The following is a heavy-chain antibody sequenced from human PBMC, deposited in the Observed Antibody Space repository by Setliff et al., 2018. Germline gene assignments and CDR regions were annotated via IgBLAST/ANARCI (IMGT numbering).Heavy chain of an antibody. V-gene: IGHV4-39*01. J-gene: IGHJ4*01. Sequence: PSETLSLTCTVSGGSITSGRYYWGWIRQPPGQGLEWIASIHYSENTYYNPSLKTRVTISVDTSKNQFSLKLSFVTAADTAVYYCARHPSSGSYYGGHGTLVTFSS. CDR2: IHYSENT. CDR1: GGSITSGRYY. D-gene: IGHD1-26*01. CDR3: ARHPSSGSYY.